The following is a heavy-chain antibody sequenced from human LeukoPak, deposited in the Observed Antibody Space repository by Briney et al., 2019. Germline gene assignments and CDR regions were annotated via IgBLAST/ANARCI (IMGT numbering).Heavy chain of an antibody. CDR2: ITSSGRST. J-gene: IGHJ4*02. CDR1: GFSFSDHY. CDR3: TRDPDYGDPD. V-gene: IGHV3-11*01. D-gene: IGHD2-21*01. Sequence: GGSLRLSCTASGFSFSDHYMTWMRHAPGKGVEWISYITSSGRSTDYTDSVKGRFIISRDNAMNSLFLQMSSLRVDDTAVYYCTRDPDYGDPDWGQGTLVTVSS.